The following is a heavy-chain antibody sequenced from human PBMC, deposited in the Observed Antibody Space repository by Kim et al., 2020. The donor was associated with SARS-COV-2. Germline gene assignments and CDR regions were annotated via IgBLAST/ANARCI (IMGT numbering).Heavy chain of an antibody. CDR3: ARETYYYGSGSYC. D-gene: IGHD3-10*01. Sequence: YVDSVKGRFPISRDNAKNSLYLQMNSLRAEDTAVYYCARETYYYGSGSYCWGQGTLVTVSS. V-gene: IGHV3-7*03. J-gene: IGHJ4*02.